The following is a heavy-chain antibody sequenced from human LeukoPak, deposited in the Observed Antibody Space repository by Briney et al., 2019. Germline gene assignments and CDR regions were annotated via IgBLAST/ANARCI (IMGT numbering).Heavy chain of an antibody. CDR1: GFTFSSYA. D-gene: IGHD6-19*01. V-gene: IGHV3-30-3*01. Sequence: GRSLRLSCAASGFTFSSYAMHWVRQAPGKGLEWVAVISYDGSNKYYADSVKGRFTISRDNSKNTLYLQMNSLRAEDTAVYYCARGNYEKIAVAGMRRSWFDPWGQGTLVTVSS. CDR3: ARGNYEKIAVAGMRRSWFDP. J-gene: IGHJ5*02. CDR2: ISYDGSNK.